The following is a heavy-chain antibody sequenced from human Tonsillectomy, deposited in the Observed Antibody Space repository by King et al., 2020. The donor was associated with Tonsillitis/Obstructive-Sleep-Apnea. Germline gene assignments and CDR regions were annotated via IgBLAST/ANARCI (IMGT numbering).Heavy chain of an antibody. Sequence: QLQESGPGLVKPSETLSLTCTVSGGSISGYYWSWIRQPPGKGLEWIGYIYYSGSTNYNPSLKSRVPMSVATSQNQFSLKLSSVTAADTAVYYCARIDDYWRVAATFWYFDLWGRGTLVTVSS. J-gene: IGHJ2*01. D-gene: IGHD2-15*01. V-gene: IGHV4-59*01. CDR2: IYYSGST. CDR1: GGSISGYY. CDR3: ARIDDYWRVAATFWYFDL.